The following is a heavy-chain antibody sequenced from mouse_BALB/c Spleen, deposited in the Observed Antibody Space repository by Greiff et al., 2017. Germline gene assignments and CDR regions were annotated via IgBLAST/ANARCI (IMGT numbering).Heavy chain of an antibody. CDR1: GFTFSSYG. J-gene: IGHJ2*01. V-gene: IGHV5-6*02. D-gene: IGHD4-1*01. CDR3: ARRKLGDYFDY. Sequence: EVKLMESGGDLVKPGGSLKLSCAASGFTFSSYGMSWVRQTPDKRLEWVATISSGGSYTYYPDSVKGRFTISRDNAKNTLYLQMSSLKSEDTAMYYCARRKLGDYFDYWGQGTTLTVSS. CDR2: ISSGGSYT.